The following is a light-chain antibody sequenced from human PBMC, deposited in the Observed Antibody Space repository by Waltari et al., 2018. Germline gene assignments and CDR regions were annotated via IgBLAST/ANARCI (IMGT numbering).Light chain of an antibody. V-gene: IGLV4-69*01. CDR3: QTGGHGTWV. J-gene: IGLJ3*02. CDR2: VKSYGNH. Sequence: GPRFLMNVKSYGNHNRGVGIPDRFSGSSSGAERYLTISSLQSEDEADYYCQTGGHGTWVFGGGTRLTVL.